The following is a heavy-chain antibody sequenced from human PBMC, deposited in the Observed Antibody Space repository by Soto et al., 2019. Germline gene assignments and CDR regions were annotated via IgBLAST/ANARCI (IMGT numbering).Heavy chain of an antibody. V-gene: IGHV3-74*01. D-gene: IGHD5-12*01. J-gene: IGHJ5*02. CDR1: GFTFSTYW. CDR3: ATVATTSYNWFDP. CDR2: INSAGTIT. Sequence: EVQLVESGGGLVQPGMSLRLSCAASGFTFSTYWMHWVRQAPGKGLVWVSRINSAGTITSYADSVKGRFTVSRDNANNTLYLQINSLTADDTAVYYCATVATTSYNWFDPWGQGTLVTVSS.